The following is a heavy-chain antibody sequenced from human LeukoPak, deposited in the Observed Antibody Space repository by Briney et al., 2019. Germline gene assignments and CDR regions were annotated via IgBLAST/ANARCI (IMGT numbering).Heavy chain of an antibody. CDR2: KYHSRST. CDR3: ARHSKSGSYYAHFDY. CDR1: GGSISTSDF. V-gene: IGHV4-39*01. J-gene: IGHJ4*02. D-gene: IGHD1-26*01. Sequence: PSETLSLTCTVSGGSISTSDFWAWIRQPPGKGLEWIASKYHSRSTYYNPSLMSRVTISVDTSKNEFSLRLTSVTAADTAVYYCARHSKSGSYYAHFDYWGQGILVTVSS.